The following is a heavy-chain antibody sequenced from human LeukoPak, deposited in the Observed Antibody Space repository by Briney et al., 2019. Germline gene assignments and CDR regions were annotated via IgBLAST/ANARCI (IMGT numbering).Heavy chain of an antibody. Sequence: SETLSLTCTVSGGSISSYYWSWIRQPLGKGLEWIGEINHSGSTNYNPSLKSRVTISVDTSKNQFSLKLSSVTAADTAVYYCARLAARRDYYYYYGMDVWGQGTTVTVSS. CDR1: GGSISSYY. D-gene: IGHD6-6*01. CDR3: ARLAARRDYYYYYGMDV. V-gene: IGHV4-34*01. CDR2: INHSGST. J-gene: IGHJ6*02.